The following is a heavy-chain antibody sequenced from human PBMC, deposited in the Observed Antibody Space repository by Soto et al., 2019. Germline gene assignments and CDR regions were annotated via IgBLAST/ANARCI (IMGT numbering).Heavy chain of an antibody. V-gene: IGHV3-30-3*01. CDR1: GFTFSSYA. CDR2: ISYDGSNK. D-gene: IGHD2-15*01. J-gene: IGHJ6*02. Sequence: QVQLVESGGGVVQPGRSLRLSCAASGFTFSSYAMHWVRQAPGKGLEWVAVISYDGSNKYYADSVKGRFTISRDNSKNSLYLQTNSLGAEDTAVYYCARGVVAATFYYWGMDVWGQGTTVTVSS. CDR3: ARGVVAATFYYWGMDV.